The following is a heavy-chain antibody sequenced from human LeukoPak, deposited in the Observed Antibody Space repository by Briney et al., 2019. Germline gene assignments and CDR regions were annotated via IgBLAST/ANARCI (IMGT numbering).Heavy chain of an antibody. V-gene: IGHV3-43*02. Sequence: GGSLRLSCAASGFTVTSDYMSWVRQAPGKGLEWVSLISGDGGSTYYADSVKGRFTISRDNSKNSLYLQMNSLRTEDTALYYCAKDIPPGYWGQGTLVTVSS. CDR2: ISGDGGST. J-gene: IGHJ4*02. CDR3: AKDIPPGY. CDR1: GFTVTSDY.